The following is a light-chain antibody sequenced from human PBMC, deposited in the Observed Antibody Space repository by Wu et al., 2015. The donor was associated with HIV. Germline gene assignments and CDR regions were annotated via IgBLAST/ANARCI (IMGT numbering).Light chain of an antibody. CDR1: QSVNTF. CDR2: DAS. V-gene: IGKV3-11*01. CDR3: QQRGDWPGVT. Sequence: ESVLTQSPDTLSLSPGERATLSCRTSQSVNTFLSWYQQKPGQAPRLLIYDASNRAAGIPVRFSGCGSGTDFTLTINNLEPEDSAIYYCQQRGDWPGVTFGPGTKVHIK. J-gene: IGKJ3*01.